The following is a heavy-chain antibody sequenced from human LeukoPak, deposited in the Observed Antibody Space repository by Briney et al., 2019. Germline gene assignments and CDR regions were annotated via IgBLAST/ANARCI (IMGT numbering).Heavy chain of an antibody. CDR1: GYTFTGYY. CDR2: INPNSGGT. D-gene: IGHD6-13*01. Sequence: ASVKVSCKASGYTFTGYYMHWVRQAPGQGLEWMGWINPNSGGTNYAQKFQGRVTMTRDTSISTAYMELSRLRSDDTAVYYCARDQQRGFGYYYGMDVWGQGTTVTVSS. J-gene: IGHJ6*02. CDR3: ARDQQRGFGYYYGMDV. V-gene: IGHV1-2*02.